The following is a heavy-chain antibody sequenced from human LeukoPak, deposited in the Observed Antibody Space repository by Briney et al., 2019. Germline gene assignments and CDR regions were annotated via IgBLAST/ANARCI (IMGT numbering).Heavy chain of an antibody. CDR1: GFTFSSYG. D-gene: IGHD5-24*01. V-gene: IGHV3-23*01. J-gene: IGHJ4*02. CDR2: ISGSGGST. Sequence: PGGTLRLSCAASGFTFSSYGMSWVRQAPGKGLEWVSAISGSGGSTYYADSVKGRFTISRDNSENTLYLRMDSLRAEDTAVYYCARDRDRDPYYFDYWGQGTLVTVSS. CDR3: ARDRDRDPYYFDY.